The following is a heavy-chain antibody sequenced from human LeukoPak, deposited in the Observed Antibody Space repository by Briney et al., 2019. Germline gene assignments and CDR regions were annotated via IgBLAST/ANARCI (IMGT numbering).Heavy chain of an antibody. CDR1: GFTFSSYA. CDR3: ARDGFGDGYYGSGSYFDY. J-gene: IGHJ4*02. Sequence: GGSLRLSCAASGFTFSSYAMHWVRQAPGKGLEWVAVISYDGSNKYYADSVKGRFTTSRDNSKNTLYLQMNSLRAEDTAVYYCARDGFGDGYYGSGSYFDYWGQGTLVTVSS. D-gene: IGHD3-10*01. V-gene: IGHV3-30-3*01. CDR2: ISYDGSNK.